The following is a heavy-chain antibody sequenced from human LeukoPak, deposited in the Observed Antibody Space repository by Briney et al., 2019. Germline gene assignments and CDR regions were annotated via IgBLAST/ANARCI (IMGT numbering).Heavy chain of an antibody. D-gene: IGHD3-10*01. CDR1: GFTFSSYG. J-gene: IGHJ5*02. Sequence: GGSLRLSCAASGFTFSSYGMSWVRQAPGKGLEWVSAISGSGGSTYYADSVKGRFTISRDNSKNTLYLQMNSLRAEDTAVYYCAKRPYGSGSYLRWFDPWGQGTLVTVSS. V-gene: IGHV3-23*01. CDR3: AKRPYGSGSYLRWFDP. CDR2: ISGSGGST.